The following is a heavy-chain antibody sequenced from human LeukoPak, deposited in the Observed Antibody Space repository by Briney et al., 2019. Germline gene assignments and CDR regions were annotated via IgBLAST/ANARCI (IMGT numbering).Heavy chain of an antibody. CDR3: ARIRGATAFDY. CDR2: IYTSGST. J-gene: IGHJ4*02. V-gene: IGHV4-61*02. D-gene: IGHD1-26*01. Sequence: PSETLSLTCTVSGGSISSGSYYWSWIRQPAGKGLEWIGRIYTSGSTNYNPSLKSRVTMSVDTSKNQLSLKLSPVTAADTAVYYCARIRGATAFDYWGQGTQVTVSS. CDR1: GGSISSGSYY.